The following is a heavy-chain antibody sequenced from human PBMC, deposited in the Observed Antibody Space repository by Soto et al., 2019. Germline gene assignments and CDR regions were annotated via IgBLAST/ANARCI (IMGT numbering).Heavy chain of an antibody. D-gene: IGHD3-9*01. CDR2: ISYDGRNK. Sequence: QVQLVESGGGVVQPGRSLRLSCAASGFTFSSYGMHWVRQAPGKGLEWVAVISYDGRNKYYSDSVKGRFTISRDNSKNTLYLQMNSLRAEDTAVYYCALDGNNLRYYFDYWGQGTLVTVSS. V-gene: IGHV3-30*03. CDR1: GFTFSSYG. CDR3: ALDGNNLRYYFDY. J-gene: IGHJ4*02.